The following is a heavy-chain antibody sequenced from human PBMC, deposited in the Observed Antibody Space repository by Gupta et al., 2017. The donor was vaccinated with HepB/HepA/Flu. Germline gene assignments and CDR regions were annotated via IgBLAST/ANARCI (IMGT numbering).Heavy chain of an antibody. D-gene: IGHD1-1*01. V-gene: IGHV3-9*01. CDR1: GFTLDDYA. J-gene: IGHJ4*02. CDR3: SKCAELDHDDEIDY. Sequence: EVQLVGSGGGLVQPGRSLRTSFAVSGFTLDDYAMHWVRQAPGKGLEWVSGISWNSNSIDYADTVKGRFTISRDNVRQSPFLQMNSLRPDDTAVYYCSKCAELDHDDEIDYWGQGILVTVSS. CDR2: ISWNSNSI.